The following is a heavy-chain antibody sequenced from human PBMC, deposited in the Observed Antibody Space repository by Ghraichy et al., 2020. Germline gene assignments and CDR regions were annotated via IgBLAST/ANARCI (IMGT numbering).Heavy chain of an antibody. CDR3: ARHRPRVKGIYEGGMDLDY. CDR2: TDPSDSYV. V-gene: IGHV5-10-1*01. J-gene: IGHJ4*02. D-gene: IGHD6-13*01. CDR1: GYNFTTYW. Sequence: GESLNISCKASGYNFTTYWITWVRQKTGEGLEWIGRTDPSDSYVNYRSSLGVSLSTDKSINTAFLQLNSLEASDTATYYCARHRPRVKGIYEGGMDLDYWGQGTPVTVS.